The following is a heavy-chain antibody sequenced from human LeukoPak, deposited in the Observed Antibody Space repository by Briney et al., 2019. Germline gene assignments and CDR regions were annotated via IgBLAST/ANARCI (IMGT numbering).Heavy chain of an antibody. J-gene: IGHJ4*02. V-gene: IGHV5-51*01. CDR3: ARQWYYGSGSYSDY. Sequence: GESLKISCKGSGYIFTSYWIGWGRQIPGKSLEWMGIIYPGDSDTRYSPSFQGQVTISADKSISTAYLQWSSLKASDTAMYYCARQWYYGSGSYSDYWGQGTLVTVSS. CDR1: GYIFTSYW. CDR2: IYPGDSDT. D-gene: IGHD3-10*01.